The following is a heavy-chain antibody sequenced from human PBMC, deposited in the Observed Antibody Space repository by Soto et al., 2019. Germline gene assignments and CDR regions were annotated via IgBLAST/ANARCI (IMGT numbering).Heavy chain of an antibody. CDR3: ARETDTSMVDY. V-gene: IGHV1-8*01. Sequence: QVQLVQSGAEVKKPGASVKVSCQTSGYNFSADSFNWVRQAAGQGPEWMGWLNPRNGQTGYVQKFRGRVTMTRDTSIATVYLELSRLTSEDTAIYFCARETDTSMVDYWGQGTLVTVSS. D-gene: IGHD5-18*01. CDR2: LNPRNGQT. CDR1: GYNFSADS. J-gene: IGHJ4*02.